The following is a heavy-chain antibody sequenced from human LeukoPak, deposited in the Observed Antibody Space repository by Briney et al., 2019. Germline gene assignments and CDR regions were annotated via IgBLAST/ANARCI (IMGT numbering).Heavy chain of an antibody. J-gene: IGHJ6*03. CDR3: AKDSVAAAGTDYYYYMDV. Sequence: GGSLRLSCAASGFTFSSYGMSWVRQAPGKGLEWVAFIRYDGSNKYYADSVKGRFTISRDNSKNTLYLQMNSLRAEDTAVYYCAKDSVAAAGTDYYYYMDVWGKGTTVTISS. CDR2: IRYDGSNK. D-gene: IGHD6-13*01. V-gene: IGHV3-30*02. CDR1: GFTFSSYG.